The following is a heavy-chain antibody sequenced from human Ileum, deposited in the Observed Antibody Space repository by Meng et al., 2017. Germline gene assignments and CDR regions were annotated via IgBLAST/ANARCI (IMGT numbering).Heavy chain of an antibody. V-gene: IGHV4-39*07. J-gene: IGHJ4*02. D-gene: IGHD1-7*01. CDR1: GGAISSSSHY. CDR2: MNYSRST. Sequence: LQLPESGPARVKPSETPSLTSTVSGGAISSSSHYWGWSRQPPGKGLVWSVSMNYSRSTYYNPPLKSRVTISVDKSKNQFSLKLRSVTAADTAVYYCASLRYNWNYSADYWGQGTLITVSS. CDR3: ASLRYNWNYSADY.